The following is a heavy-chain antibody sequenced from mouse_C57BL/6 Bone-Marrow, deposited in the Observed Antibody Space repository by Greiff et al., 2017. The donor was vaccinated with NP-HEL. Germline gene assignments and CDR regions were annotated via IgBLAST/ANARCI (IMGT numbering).Heavy chain of an antibody. V-gene: IGHV1-63*01. CDR3: ARCGTLGAWFAY. Sequence: QVQLKESGAELVRPGTSVKMSCKASGYTFTNYWLGWAKQRPGHGLEWIGDIYPGGGYTYYNEKFKGKATLTADKSSSTAYMQFSSLTSEDSAIYYGARCGTLGAWFAYWGQGPLVTVSA. D-gene: IGHD4-1*01. CDR2: IYPGGGYT. CDR1: GYTFTNYW. J-gene: IGHJ3*01.